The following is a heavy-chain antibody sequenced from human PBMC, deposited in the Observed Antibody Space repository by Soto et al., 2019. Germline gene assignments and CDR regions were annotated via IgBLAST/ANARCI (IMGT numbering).Heavy chain of an antibody. V-gene: IGHV1-18*01. CDR3: ARDLGGYCSGGSCYQLYYYYGMDV. D-gene: IGHD2-15*01. Sequence: ASVKVSCKASGYTFTSYSISWVRQAPGQGLEWMGWISAYNGNTNYAQKLQGRVTMTTDTSTSTAYMELRSLRSDDTAVYYCARDLGGYCSGGSCYQLYYYYGMDVWGQGTTVTVSS. CDR1: GYTFTSYS. J-gene: IGHJ6*02. CDR2: ISAYNGNT.